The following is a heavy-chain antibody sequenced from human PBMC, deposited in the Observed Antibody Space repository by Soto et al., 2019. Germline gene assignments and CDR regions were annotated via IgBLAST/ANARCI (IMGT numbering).Heavy chain of an antibody. D-gene: IGHD3-10*01. V-gene: IGHV1-69*01. J-gene: IGHJ6*02. Sequence: QVHVVQSGVEVRRPGSSVKVSCKASGDTFKNCVISWVRQAPGQGLEWMGGIIPLFGTTDFAQRFQGRLTIKTDESTTTAYMELSRLRSEATATYYCAAELGFGKLSVVWGQGTTVIVSS. CDR3: AAELGFGKLSVV. CDR1: GDTFKNCV. CDR2: IIPLFGTT.